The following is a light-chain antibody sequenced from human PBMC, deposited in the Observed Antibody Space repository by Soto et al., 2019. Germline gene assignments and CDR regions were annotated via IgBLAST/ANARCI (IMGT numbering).Light chain of an antibody. Sequence: DIQMTQSPSSLSASVGDRVTITCRASQTISSYLNWYQQKPGKAPKLLLYAASSLQRGAPSRFSGGGSGTDFTLTISSLQPEDFATYYCQQSCTTPWTFGQGTKVDIK. V-gene: IGKV1-39*01. CDR3: QQSCTTPWT. CDR2: AAS. J-gene: IGKJ1*01. CDR1: QTISSY.